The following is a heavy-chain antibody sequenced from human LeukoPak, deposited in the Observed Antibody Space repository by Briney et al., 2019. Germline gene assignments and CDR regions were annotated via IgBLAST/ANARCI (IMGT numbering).Heavy chain of an antibody. CDR2: INHSGST. J-gene: IGHJ4*02. CDR1: GGSFGDFY. Sequence: SETLSLTCAVSGGSFGDFYWSWIRQPPGKGLEWIGEINHSGSTNYNPSLKSRVTISVDTSKNQFSLKLSSVTAADTAGYYCARGGAYYDFWSGYRPHYYFDYWGQGTLVTVSS. D-gene: IGHD3-3*01. V-gene: IGHV4-34*01. CDR3: ARGGAYYDFWSGYRPHYYFDY.